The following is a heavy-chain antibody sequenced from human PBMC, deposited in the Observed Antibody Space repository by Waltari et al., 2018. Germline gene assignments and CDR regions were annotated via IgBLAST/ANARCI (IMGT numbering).Heavy chain of an antibody. CDR3: AGMYYDSSGYYYYYYGMDV. CDR1: GGSFSGYY. J-gene: IGHJ6*02. Sequence: QVQLQQWGAGLLKPSETLSLTCAVYGGSFSGYYWSWIRQPPGKGLEWVSYISSSGSTIYYADSVKGRFTISRDNAKNSLYLQMNSLRAEDTAVYYCAGMYYDSSGYYYYYYGMDVWGQGTTVTVSS. D-gene: IGHD3-22*01. CDR2: ISSSGSTI. V-gene: IGHV3-11*04.